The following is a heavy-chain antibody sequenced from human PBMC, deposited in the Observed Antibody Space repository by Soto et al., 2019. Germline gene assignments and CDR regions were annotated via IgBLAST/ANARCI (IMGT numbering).Heavy chain of an antibody. CDR3: ARPYSSGWTYYGMDV. Sequence: GGSLRLSCVVSGISVSNNYMSWVRLGPGKGLEWVTVIYSGGSTYYADSVKGRFTISRDSSKNTVYLQMNSLRVEDTAIYYCARPYSSGWTYYGMDVWGQGTTVTVSS. V-gene: IGHV3-66*04. CDR1: GISVSNNY. J-gene: IGHJ6*02. CDR2: IYSGGST. D-gene: IGHD6-19*01.